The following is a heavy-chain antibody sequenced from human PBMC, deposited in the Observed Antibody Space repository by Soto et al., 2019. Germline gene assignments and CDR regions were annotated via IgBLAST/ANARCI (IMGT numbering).Heavy chain of an antibody. Sequence: QVQLQESGPGLVKPSQTLSLTCTVSGDSISSDYYWSWIRQYPGKGLEWIGYIYYRGSIYYNPSLNSRAAIPVDTSNNHFSLKLTSVTAADTAVYDCARVAWEVGESPFFYYWGQATLVTVSS. V-gene: IGHV4-31*03. CDR3: ARVAWEVGESPFFYY. D-gene: IGHD3-10*01. CDR2: IYYRGSI. J-gene: IGHJ4*02. CDR1: GDSISSDYY.